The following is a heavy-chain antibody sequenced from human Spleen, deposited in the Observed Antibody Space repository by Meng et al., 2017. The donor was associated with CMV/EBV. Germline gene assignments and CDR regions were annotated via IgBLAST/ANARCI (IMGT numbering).Heavy chain of an antibody. CDR1: GFTFSDYY. J-gene: IGHJ4*02. D-gene: IGHD1-26*01. V-gene: IGHV3-7*01. CDR2: IKEDATTT. Sequence: GESLKISCAASGFTFSDYYMSWVRQAPGKGLEWVASIKEDATTTYYVDSVKGRLTISRDNAKSSLYLQMNSLRAEDTAVYYCARWVLDSGYYSIDYWGQGTLVTVSS. CDR3: ARWVLDSGYYSIDY.